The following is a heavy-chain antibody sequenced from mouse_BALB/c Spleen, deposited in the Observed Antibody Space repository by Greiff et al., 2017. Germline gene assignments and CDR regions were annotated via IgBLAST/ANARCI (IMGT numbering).Heavy chain of an antibody. J-gene: IGHJ4*01. CDR2: INPSNGRT. Sequence: QVQLQQPGAELVKPGASVKLSCKASGYTFTSYWMHWVKQRPGQGLEWIGEINPSNGRTNYNEKFKSKATLTVDKSSSTAYMQLSSLTSEDSAVYCCARHDYGYAMDYWGQGTSVTVSS. D-gene: IGHD2-4*01. V-gene: IGHV1S81*02. CDR1: GYTFTSYW. CDR3: ARHDYGYAMDY.